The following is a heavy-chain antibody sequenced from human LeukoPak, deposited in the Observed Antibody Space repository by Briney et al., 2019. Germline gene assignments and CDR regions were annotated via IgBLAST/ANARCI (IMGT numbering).Heavy chain of an antibody. CDR2: INPNSGGT. CDR3: ARDIRLSLLDYYYGMDV. J-gene: IGHJ6*02. D-gene: IGHD3-3*02. V-gene: IGHV1-2*02. CDR1: GYTFTGHY. Sequence: ASVKVSCKASGYTFTGHYMHWVRQAPGQGLEWMGWINPNSGGTNYAQKFQGRVTMTRDTSISTAYMELSRLRSDDTAVYYCARDIRLSLLDYYYGMDVWGQGTTVTVSS.